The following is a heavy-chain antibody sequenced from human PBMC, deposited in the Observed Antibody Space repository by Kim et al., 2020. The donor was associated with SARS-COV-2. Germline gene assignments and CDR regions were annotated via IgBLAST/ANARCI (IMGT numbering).Heavy chain of an antibody. CDR1: GFTFSGSA. D-gene: IGHD3-9*01. Sequence: GGSLRLSCAASGFTFSGSAMHWVRQASGKGLEWVGRIRSKANSYATAYAASVKGRFTISRDDSKNTAYLQMNSLKTEDTAVYYCTLDWVVAIPYYYYGMDVWGQGTTVTVSS. CDR2: IRSKANSYAT. CDR3: TLDWVVAIPYYYYGMDV. V-gene: IGHV3-73*01. J-gene: IGHJ6*02.